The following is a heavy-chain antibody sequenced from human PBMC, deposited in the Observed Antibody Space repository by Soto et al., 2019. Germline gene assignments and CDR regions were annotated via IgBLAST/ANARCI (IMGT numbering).Heavy chain of an antibody. J-gene: IGHJ4*02. CDR3: ATAEGDY. Sequence: QPGGSLRLSCAVSGFTFANHWMHWVRQAPGKGLEWVSRMNSDGSTTDYADSVKGRFTVSRDNAKNTLYLQMNSLRAEDTAVYYCATAEGDYWGPRTLGTVSS. V-gene: IGHV3-74*01. CDR1: GFTFANHW. CDR2: MNSDGSTT.